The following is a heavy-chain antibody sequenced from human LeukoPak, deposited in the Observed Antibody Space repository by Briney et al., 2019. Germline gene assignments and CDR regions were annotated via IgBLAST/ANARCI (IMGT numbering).Heavy chain of an antibody. J-gene: IGHJ5*02. D-gene: IGHD3-10*01. Sequence: SETLSLTCTVSGGSVSSGGYYWSWIRQHPGKGLEWIGYIHHSGSTYYNPSLKSRLIISLDTSKNQFSLKLNSVTAADTAVYYCANYGSGSYRFDPWGQGTLVTVSS. CDR3: ANYGSGSYRFDP. CDR1: GGSVSSGGYY. CDR2: IHHSGST. V-gene: IGHV4-31*03.